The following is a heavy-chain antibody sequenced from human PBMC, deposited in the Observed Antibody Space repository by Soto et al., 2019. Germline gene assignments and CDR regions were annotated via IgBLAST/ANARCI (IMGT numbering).Heavy chain of an antibody. V-gene: IGHV3-30*18. CDR2: ISYDGSNK. CDR1: GFTFSTYG. D-gene: IGHD3-3*01. Sequence: RRLSCAASGFTFSTYGMHWVRQAPGKGLEWVAVISYDGSNKYYADSVKGRFTISRDNSKNTLYLQMNSLRAEDTAVYYCAKGPDVYDFWSGYYNNWFDPWGQGTLVTV. CDR3: AKGPDVYDFWSGYYNNWFDP. J-gene: IGHJ5*02.